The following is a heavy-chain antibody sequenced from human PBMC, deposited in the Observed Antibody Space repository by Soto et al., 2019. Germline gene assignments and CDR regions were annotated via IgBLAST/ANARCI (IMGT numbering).Heavy chain of an antibody. Sequence: SVKVSCKASGGTFSNYAISWVRQAPGQGLEWMGGIIPIFGTANYAQKFQGRVTITADESTSTAYMELSSLRSEDTAVYYCARVARDSSPFNWFDPWGQGTLVTVSS. V-gene: IGHV1-69*13. CDR1: GGTFSNYA. CDR3: ARVARDSSPFNWFDP. CDR2: IIPIFGTA. J-gene: IGHJ5*02. D-gene: IGHD6-13*01.